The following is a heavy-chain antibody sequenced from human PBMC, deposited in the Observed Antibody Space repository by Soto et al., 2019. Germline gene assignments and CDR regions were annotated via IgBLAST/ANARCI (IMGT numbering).Heavy chain of an antibody. CDR2: ITSKPDNYAT. D-gene: IGHD3-22*01. CDR1: GFSFSGST. Sequence: ESLKISCAASGFSFSGSTMHWARPASGKGLEWVGHITSKPDNYATVYGASVKGRFSISRDDSMNTAFLQMNSLKSEDTAVYCCTRSYENNVYYLDHWGPGTLVTVSS. V-gene: IGHV3-73*01. CDR3: TRSYENNVYYLDH. J-gene: IGHJ4*02.